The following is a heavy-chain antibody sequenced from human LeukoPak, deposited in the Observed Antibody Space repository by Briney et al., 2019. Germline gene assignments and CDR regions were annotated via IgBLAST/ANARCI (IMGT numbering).Heavy chain of an antibody. J-gene: IGHJ3*02. CDR1: GGSISSGDYY. D-gene: IGHD3-10*01. CDR3: ARGRLRRRITMVRGAFDI. V-gene: IGHV4-30-4*01. Sequence: SETLSLTCTVSGGSISSGDYYWSWIRQPPGKGLEWIGYIYYSGSTYYNPSLKSRVTISVDTSKNQFSLKLSSVTAADTAVYYCARGRLRRRITMVRGAFDIWGQGTMVTVSS. CDR2: IYYSGST.